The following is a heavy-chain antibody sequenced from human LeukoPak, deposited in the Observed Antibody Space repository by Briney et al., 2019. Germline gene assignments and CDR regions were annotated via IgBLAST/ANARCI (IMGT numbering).Heavy chain of an antibody. D-gene: IGHD2-21*01. V-gene: IGHV3-30*02. CDR1: GFTFSSHG. J-gene: IGHJ5*02. CDR2: IRFDESDK. Sequence: GGSLRLSCAASGFTFSSHGMHWVRQAPGKGLEWVAFIRFDESDKFYADSVKGRFTISRDISKNTLFLEMNGLRVDDTALYYCVKDNPVCESWGQGTLVIVSS. CDR3: VKDNPVCES.